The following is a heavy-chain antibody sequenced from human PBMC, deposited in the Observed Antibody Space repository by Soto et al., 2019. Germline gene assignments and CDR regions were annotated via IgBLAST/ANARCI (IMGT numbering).Heavy chain of an antibody. Sequence: SETLSLTCSVSGGSITPYYWSWIRQPPGEGLEWIGYVSCSGNTDYNPSLKSRVSISVDTSKNEFSLKLNSLTAADAAIYFCARQQYTVVTAFDVWGQGTMVTVSS. CDR2: VSCSGNT. D-gene: IGHD2-15*01. CDR3: ARQQYTVVTAFDV. J-gene: IGHJ3*01. CDR1: GGSITPYY. V-gene: IGHV4-59*01.